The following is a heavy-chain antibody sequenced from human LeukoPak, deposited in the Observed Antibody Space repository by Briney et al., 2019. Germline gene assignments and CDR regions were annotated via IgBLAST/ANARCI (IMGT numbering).Heavy chain of an antibody. D-gene: IGHD2-8*02. CDR3: ARGYPGPTATGGFAR. Sequence: ASVKVSCKASGYTFTSYGISWVRQAPGQGLEWMGWISAYNGNTNYAQKLQGRVTITTDTSTSTAYMELRSLRSDDTAVYYCARGYPGPTATGGFARWGGGTLVTVSS. CDR1: GYTFTSYG. V-gene: IGHV1-18*01. CDR2: ISAYNGNT. J-gene: IGHJ2*01.